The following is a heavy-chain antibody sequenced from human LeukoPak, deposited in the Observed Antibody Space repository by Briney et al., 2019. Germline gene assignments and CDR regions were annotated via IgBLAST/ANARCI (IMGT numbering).Heavy chain of an antibody. D-gene: IGHD3-10*01. Sequence: QPGGSLRLSCAASGFTFSSYGMHWVRQAPGKGLEWVAFIRYDGSNKYYADSVKGRFTISRDNSKNTLYLQMNSLRAEDTAVYYCARDANENHYYGSGSWFDYWGQGTLVTVSS. J-gene: IGHJ4*02. CDR1: GFTFSSYG. V-gene: IGHV3-30*02. CDR2: IRYDGSNK. CDR3: ARDANENHYYGSGSWFDY.